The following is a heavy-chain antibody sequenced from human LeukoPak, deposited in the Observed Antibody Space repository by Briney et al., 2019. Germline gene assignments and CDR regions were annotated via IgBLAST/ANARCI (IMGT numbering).Heavy chain of an antibody. V-gene: IGHV3-7*04. CDR1: GFTFSSYG. CDR3: ARGYYDFWSGYYFGY. CDR2: IKQDGSEK. Sequence: PGGSLRLSCAASGFTFSSYGMHWVRQAPGKGLEWVANIKQDGSEKYYVDPVKGRFTISRDNAKNSLYLQMNSLRAEDTAVYYCARGYYDFWSGYYFGYWGQGTLVTVSS. D-gene: IGHD3-3*01. J-gene: IGHJ4*02.